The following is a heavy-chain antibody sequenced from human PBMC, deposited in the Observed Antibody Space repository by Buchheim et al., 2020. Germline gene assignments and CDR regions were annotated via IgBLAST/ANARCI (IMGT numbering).Heavy chain of an antibody. V-gene: IGHV3-23*04. CDR2: ISGSAGST. CDR3: AKDQVGSIDYYFYFMDV. J-gene: IGHJ6*02. CDR1: GFTFGRYA. D-gene: IGHD1-26*01. Sequence: EVQLVESGGGLVKPGGSLRLSCAGSGFTFGRYAMSWVRQVPGKGLEWVSAISGSAGSTYYTDSVKGRFTISRDNSKDTLYLQMNSLRAEDTAVYYCAKDQVGSIDYYFYFMDVWGPGTT.